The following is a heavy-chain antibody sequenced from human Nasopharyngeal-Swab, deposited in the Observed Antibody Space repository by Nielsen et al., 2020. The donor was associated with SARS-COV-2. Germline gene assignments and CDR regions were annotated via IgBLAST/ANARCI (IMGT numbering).Heavy chain of an antibody. CDR2: IYSGGST. CDR1: GFTFSSYY. V-gene: IGHV3-66*01. Sequence: GGSLRLSCAASGFTFSSYYMSWVRQAPGKGLEWVSVIYSGGSTYYADSVKGRFTISRDNSKNTLYLQMNSLRAEDTAVYYCARVVATKGADYWGQGTLVTVSS. D-gene: IGHD5-12*01. CDR3: ARVVATKGADY. J-gene: IGHJ4*02.